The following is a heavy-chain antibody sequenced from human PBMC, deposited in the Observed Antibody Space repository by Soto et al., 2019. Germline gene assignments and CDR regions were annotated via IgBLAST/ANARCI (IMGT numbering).Heavy chain of an antibody. CDR3: ARDAQWFGELFGAFDF. V-gene: IGHV4-59*01. D-gene: IGHD3-10*01. Sequence: SETLSLTCTVSGGSISSYYWSWIRQPPGKGLEWIGYIYYSGSTNYNPSLKSRVTISVDTSKNQFSLKLSSVTAADTALYYCARDAQWFGELFGAFDFWGQGTMVTVSS. CDR1: GGSISSYY. J-gene: IGHJ3*01. CDR2: IYYSGST.